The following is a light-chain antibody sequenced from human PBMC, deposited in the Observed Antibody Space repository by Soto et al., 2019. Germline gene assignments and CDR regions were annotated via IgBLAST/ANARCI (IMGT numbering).Light chain of an antibody. Sequence: EIVFTQSPGTLSLSPGERATLSCRASQSVSSSYLAWYQQKPGQAPRLLIYGASSRATGIPARFSGSGSGTDFTLTISSLEPEDFAVYYCQRRSNWSTTFGQGTKVDIK. V-gene: IGKV3D-20*02. J-gene: IGKJ1*01. CDR3: QRRSNWSTT. CDR2: GAS. CDR1: QSVSSSY.